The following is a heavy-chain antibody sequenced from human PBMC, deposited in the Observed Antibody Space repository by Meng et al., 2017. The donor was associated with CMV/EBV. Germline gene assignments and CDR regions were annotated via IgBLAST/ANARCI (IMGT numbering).Heavy chain of an antibody. D-gene: IGHD3-22*01. CDR1: GFTFDDYA. V-gene: IGHV3-23*01. J-gene: IGHJ6*02. Sequence: GESLKISCAASGFTFDDYAMHWVRQAPGKGLEWVSAISGSGGSTYYADSVKGRFTISRDNSKNTLYLQMNSLRAEDTAVYYCARDLYYYDSSGYYDYYYGMDVWGQGTTVTVSS. CDR3: ARDLYYYDSSGYYDYYYGMDV. CDR2: ISGSGGST.